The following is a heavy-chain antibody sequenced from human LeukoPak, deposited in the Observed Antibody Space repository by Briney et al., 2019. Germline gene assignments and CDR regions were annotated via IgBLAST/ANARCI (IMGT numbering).Heavy chain of an antibody. J-gene: IGHJ6*03. Sequence: ASVKVSCKASGYTFTGYYMHWVRQAPGQGLEWMGRINPNSGGTNYAQKFQGRVTMTRDTSISTAYMELSRLRSDDTAVYYCAREGGSADIVVVVAATPRDYMDVWGKGTTVTVSS. CDR3: AREGGSADIVVVVAATPRDYMDV. CDR1: GYTFTGYY. CDR2: INPNSGGT. D-gene: IGHD2-15*01. V-gene: IGHV1-2*06.